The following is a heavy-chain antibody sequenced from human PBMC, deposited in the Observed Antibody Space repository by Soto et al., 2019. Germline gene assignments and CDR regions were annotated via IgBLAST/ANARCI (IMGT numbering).Heavy chain of an antibody. CDR3: AKGRKPPYYYYYMDV. J-gene: IGHJ6*03. Sequence: ASAKVSCKASGYTFTSYDINWVRQATGQGLEWMGWMNPNSGNTGYAQKFQGRVTMTRNTSISTAYMELSSLRSEDTAVYYCAKGRKPPYYYYYMDVWGKGTTVTVSS. V-gene: IGHV1-8*01. CDR2: MNPNSGNT. CDR1: GYTFTSYD.